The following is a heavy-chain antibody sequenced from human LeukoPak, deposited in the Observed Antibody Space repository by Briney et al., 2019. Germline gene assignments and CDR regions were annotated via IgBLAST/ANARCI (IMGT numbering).Heavy chain of an antibody. CDR3: ASGYSYGPLVDY. CDR2: IIPIFGTA. V-gene: IGHV1-69*01. D-gene: IGHD5-18*01. J-gene: IGHJ4*02. Sequence: SVKVSCKASGGTFSSYAISWVRQAPGQGLEWMGGIIPIFGTANYAQKFQGRVTITADESTSTAYMELSSLRSEDTAVYYCASGYSYGPLVDYWGQGTLVTVSS. CDR1: GGTFSSYA.